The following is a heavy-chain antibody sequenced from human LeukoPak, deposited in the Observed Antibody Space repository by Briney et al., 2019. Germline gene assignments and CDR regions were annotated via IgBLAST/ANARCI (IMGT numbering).Heavy chain of an antibody. J-gene: IGHJ4*02. V-gene: IGHV4-59*08. CDR1: SVSITSYY. CDR2: IHYSGST. Sequence: SETLSLTCTVSSVSITSYYWSWIRQPPGKGLEWIGYIHYSGSTNYNPSLKSRVSISVDTSMNQFSPKLSSVTAADTAVYFCASRIRGITSYDYWGQGTLVTVSS. CDR3: ASRIRGITSYDY. D-gene: IGHD3-16*01.